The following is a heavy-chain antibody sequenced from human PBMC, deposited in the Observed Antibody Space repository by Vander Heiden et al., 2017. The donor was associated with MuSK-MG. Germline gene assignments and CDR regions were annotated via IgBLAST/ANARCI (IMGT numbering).Heavy chain of an antibody. V-gene: IGHV6-1*01. J-gene: IGHJ4*02. D-gene: IGHD6-19*01. Sequence: QVQLQQSGPGLVKPSQTLSLTCAISGDSVSSNSAAWNWIRQSPSRGLEWLGRTYYRSKWYNDYAVSVKSRITINPDTSKNQFSLQLNSVTTEDTAVYYCAPLVGRLESIGGYGGLTVGPKDWGQGTLVTVYS. CDR2: TYYRSKWYN. CDR1: GDSVSSNSAA. CDR3: APLVGRLESIGGYGGLTVGPKD.